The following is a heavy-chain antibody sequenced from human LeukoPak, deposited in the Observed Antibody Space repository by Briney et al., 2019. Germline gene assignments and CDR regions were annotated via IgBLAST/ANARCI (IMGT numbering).Heavy chain of an antibody. CDR1: GGSISNYY. J-gene: IGHJ4*02. CDR3: ARTPAVAGTRGDY. D-gene: IGHD6-19*01. CDR2: IYYSGST. V-gene: IGHV4-59*01. Sequence: SETLSLTCTVSGGSISNYYWSWIRQPPGKGLEWIGYIYYSGSTNYNPSLKGRVTISVDTSKNQFSLKLSSVTAADTAVYYCARTPAVAGTRGDYWGQGTLVTVSS.